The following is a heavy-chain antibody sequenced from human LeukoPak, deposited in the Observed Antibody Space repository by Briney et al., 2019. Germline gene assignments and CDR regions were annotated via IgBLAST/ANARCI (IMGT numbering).Heavy chain of an antibody. J-gene: IGHJ4*02. CDR3: AREFYGNSDLDW. CDR1: GFTFSIFW. Sequence: GGSLRLSCAASGFTFSIFWVHWVRQTPGKGLERVANIQGDGSTKHYLESVKGRFTISRDNAKNSLYLQMNSLRAEDTAVYYCAREFYGNSDLDWWGQGTLVTVSS. CDR2: IQGDGSTK. V-gene: IGHV3-7*04. D-gene: IGHD4-23*01.